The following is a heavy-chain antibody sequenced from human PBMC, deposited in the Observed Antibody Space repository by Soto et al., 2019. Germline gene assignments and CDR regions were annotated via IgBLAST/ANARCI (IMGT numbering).Heavy chain of an antibody. CDR3: AKDRYYDILTGYSPGDAFDI. D-gene: IGHD3-9*01. CDR2: ISGSGGST. Sequence: GGSPRLSCAASGFTFGSYAMSWFRQAPGKGLEWVSAISGSGGSTYYADSVKGRFTISRDNSKNTLYLQMNSLRAEDTAVYYCAKDRYYDILTGYSPGDAFDIWGQGTMVTVS. V-gene: IGHV3-23*01. J-gene: IGHJ3*02. CDR1: GFTFGSYA.